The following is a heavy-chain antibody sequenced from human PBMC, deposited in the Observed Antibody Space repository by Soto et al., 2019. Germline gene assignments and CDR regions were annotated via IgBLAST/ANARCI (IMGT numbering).Heavy chain of an antibody. D-gene: IGHD6-13*01. CDR3: ANNIAKMAAAGPSGDY. V-gene: IGHV3-23*01. J-gene: IGHJ4*02. CDR1: GFTFSSYA. Sequence: EVQLLESGGGLVQPGGSLRLSCAASGFTFSSYAMSWVRQAPGKGLEWVSAISGSGGSTYYADSVKGRFTISRDNSKNTLYLQMNSLRAEDTAVYYCANNIAKMAAAGPSGDYWGQGTLVTVSS. CDR2: ISGSGGST.